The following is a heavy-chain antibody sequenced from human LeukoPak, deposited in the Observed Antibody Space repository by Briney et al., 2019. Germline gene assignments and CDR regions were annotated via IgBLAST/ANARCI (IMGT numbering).Heavy chain of an antibody. Sequence: PSETLSLTCTVSGGSISSSSYYWGWIRQPPGKGLEGIGSIYYSGSTYYNPSLKSRVTISVDTAKNKFCLKMSSVTAAETAVYCCARWGDGYKAPFDYWGQGTLVTVSS. CDR1: GGSISSSSYY. V-gene: IGHV4-39*07. J-gene: IGHJ4*02. CDR3: ARWGDGYKAPFDY. CDR2: IYYSGST. D-gene: IGHD5-24*01.